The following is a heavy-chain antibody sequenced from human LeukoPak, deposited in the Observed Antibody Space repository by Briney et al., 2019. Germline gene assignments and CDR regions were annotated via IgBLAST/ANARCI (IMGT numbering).Heavy chain of an antibody. CDR3: ARDRIMITFGGVIVPSYFDY. J-gene: IGHJ4*02. D-gene: IGHD3-16*02. V-gene: IGHV3-48*02. Sequence: GGSLRLSCVASGFIFSTYSMNWVRQAPGKGLEWISHIRSSGSTVYYGDSVKGRFTISRDNAKNSLYLQMNSLRDEDTAVYYCARDRIMITFGGVIVPSYFDYWGQGTLVTVSS. CDR2: IRSSGSTV. CDR1: GFIFSTYS.